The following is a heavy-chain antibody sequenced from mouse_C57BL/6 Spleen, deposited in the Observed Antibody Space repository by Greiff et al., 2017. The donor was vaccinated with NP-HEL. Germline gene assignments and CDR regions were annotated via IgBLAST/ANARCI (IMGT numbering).Heavy chain of an antibody. J-gene: IGHJ4*01. Sequence: QVQLQQPGAELVKPGASVKMSCKASGYTFTSYWITWVKQRPGQGLEWIGDIYPGSGSTNYNEKFKSKATLTVDTSSSTAYMQLSSLTSEDSADYCCGLITAVVRAMDYWGQGTSVTVSS. D-gene: IGHD1-1*01. CDR2: IYPGSGST. CDR3: GLITAVVRAMDY. CDR1: GYTFTSYW. V-gene: IGHV1-55*01.